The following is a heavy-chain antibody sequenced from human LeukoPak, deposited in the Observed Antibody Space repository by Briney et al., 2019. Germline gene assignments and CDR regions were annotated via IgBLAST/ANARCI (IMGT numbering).Heavy chain of an antibody. CDR1: GFTFSGYA. Sequence: GGSLRLSCAASGFTFSGYAMSWVRQAPGKGLEWVSAISGSGGNTYYADSVKGRFTISRDDSKNTLYLQMISLRAEDTAVYYCARDYFGSGNYYLPFEYWGQGTLVTVSS. J-gene: IGHJ4*02. CDR2: ISGSGGNT. CDR3: ARDYFGSGNYYLPFEY. V-gene: IGHV3-23*01. D-gene: IGHD3-10*01.